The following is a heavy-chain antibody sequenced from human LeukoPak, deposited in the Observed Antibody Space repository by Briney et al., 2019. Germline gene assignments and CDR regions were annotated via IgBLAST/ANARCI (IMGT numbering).Heavy chain of an antibody. CDR2: ISGSGGST. Sequence: GGSLRLSCAASGFTFSSHAMSWVRQAPGKGLEWVSAISGSGGSTYYADSVKGRFTISRDNSKNTLYLQMNSLRAEDTAVYYCAKSRGSSSWYAGDYWGQGTLVTVSS. CDR1: GFTFSSHA. J-gene: IGHJ4*02. V-gene: IGHV3-23*01. D-gene: IGHD6-13*01. CDR3: AKSRGSSSWYAGDY.